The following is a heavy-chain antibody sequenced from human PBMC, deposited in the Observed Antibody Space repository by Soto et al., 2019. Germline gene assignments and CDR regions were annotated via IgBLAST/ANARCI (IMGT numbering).Heavy chain of an antibody. Sequence: PGGSLRLSCAASGFTFSGYAMSWVRQAPGKGLEWVSAISSSGGSTYYADSVKGRFTISRDNAKNSLYLQMNSLRAEDTVVYYCARVPSSDYDRFENWFDPWGQGTLVTVSS. CDR1: GFTFSGYA. J-gene: IGHJ5*02. CDR3: ARVPSSDYDRFENWFDP. V-gene: IGHV3-23*01. D-gene: IGHD3-16*01. CDR2: ISSSGGST.